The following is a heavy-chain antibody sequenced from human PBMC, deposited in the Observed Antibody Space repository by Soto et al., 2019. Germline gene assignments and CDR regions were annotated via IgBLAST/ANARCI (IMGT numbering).Heavy chain of an antibody. CDR1: GYTFTNYG. V-gene: IGHV1-18*01. J-gene: IGHJ6*02. D-gene: IGHD2-2*01. CDR3: AKGASWSSASCYDNFHYGLAV. Sequence: QVQLVQSGPEVKKPGASVKVSCKASGYTFTNYGITWVRQAPGQGLEWMGWITASNGNTNYAREIQGRLTLTRDTSTSTAIMELRSLRFDDTAVYYCAKGASWSSASCYDNFHYGLAVWGQGTTVIVSS. CDR2: ITASNGNT.